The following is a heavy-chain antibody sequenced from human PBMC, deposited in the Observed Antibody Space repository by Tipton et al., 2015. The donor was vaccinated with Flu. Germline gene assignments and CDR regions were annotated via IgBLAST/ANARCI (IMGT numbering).Heavy chain of an antibody. V-gene: IGHV3-23*01. CDR3: AKVGGSIVGATEAFDI. CDR1: GFTFSSYA. D-gene: IGHD1-26*01. Sequence: SLRLSCAASGFTFSSYAMSWVRQAPGKGLEWVSAISGSGGSTYYADSVKGRFTISRDNSKNTLYLQMNSLRAEDTAVYYCAKVGGSIVGATEAFDIWGQGTMVTVSP. CDR2: ISGSGGST. J-gene: IGHJ3*02.